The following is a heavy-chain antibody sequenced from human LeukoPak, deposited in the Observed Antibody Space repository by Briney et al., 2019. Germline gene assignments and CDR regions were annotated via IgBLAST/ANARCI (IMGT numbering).Heavy chain of an antibody. CDR2: IYTSGST. Sequence: PSETLSLTCTVSGGSISSGSYYWSWIRQPAGKGLEWIGRIYTSGSTNYNPSLKSRVTISVDTSKNQFSLKLSSVTAADTAVYYCSRGGLGLWFGELGVDYWGQGTLVTVSS. V-gene: IGHV4-61*02. D-gene: IGHD3-10*01. J-gene: IGHJ4*02. CDR1: GGSISSGSYY. CDR3: SRGGLGLWFGELGVDY.